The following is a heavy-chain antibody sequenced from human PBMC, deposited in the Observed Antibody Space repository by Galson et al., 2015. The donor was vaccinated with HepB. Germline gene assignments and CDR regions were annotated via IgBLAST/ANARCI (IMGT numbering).Heavy chain of an antibody. CDR3: ASTSRLGLRFGDWAY. J-gene: IGHJ4*02. CDR1: GKSLHELS. CDR2: SDPEDGEK. V-gene: IGHV1-24*01. D-gene: IGHD1-26*01. Sequence: SVKVSCKVAGKSLHELSMNWVRQTPERGFEWLGGSDPEDGEKLYAQRFQGRVLMAEDTFTATAYMELRSLTSEDTAIYYCASTSRLGLRFGDWAYWGQGTVVTVSS.